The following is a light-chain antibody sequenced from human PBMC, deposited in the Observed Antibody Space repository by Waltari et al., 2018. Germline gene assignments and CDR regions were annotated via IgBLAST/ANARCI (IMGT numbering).Light chain of an antibody. J-gene: IGLJ2*01. V-gene: IGLV2-14*03. CDR3: ASYSSISSYVV. CDR2: DVN. Sequence: QSALTQPASVSGSPGQSITLSCTGTSSDVGTYKSVSSYQHRPGTAPNVIIYDVNKRPSGVSNRFSGAKSGNTASLTISGLQAEDEANYSCASYSSISSYVVFGGGTKLTVL. CDR1: SSDVGTYKS.